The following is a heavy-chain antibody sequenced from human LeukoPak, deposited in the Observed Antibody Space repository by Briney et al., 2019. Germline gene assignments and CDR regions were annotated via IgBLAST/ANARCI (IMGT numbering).Heavy chain of an antibody. CDR2: MNPNSGNT. D-gene: IGHD3-9*01. V-gene: IGHV1-8*03. CDR3: ARGKGVRYFDWLPLYYMDV. Sequence: ASVKVSCKASGYTFTSYDISWVRQATGQGLEWMGWMNPNSGNTGYAQKFQGRVTITRNTSISTAYMELSSLRSEDTAVYYCARGKGVRYFDWLPLYYMDVWGKGTTVTVSS. CDR1: GYTFTSYD. J-gene: IGHJ6*03.